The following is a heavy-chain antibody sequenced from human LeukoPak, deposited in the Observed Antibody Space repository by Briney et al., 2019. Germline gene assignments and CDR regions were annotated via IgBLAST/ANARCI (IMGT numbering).Heavy chain of an antibody. CDR3: ARGYSSGWYISFDY. Sequence: PGGSLRLSCAASGFTFSNYGMHWVRQAPGKGLEYVSAISSNGGSTYYANSVKGRFTISRDNSKNTLYLQMGSLRAEDMAVYYCARGYSSGWYISFDYWGQGTLVTVSS. V-gene: IGHV3-64*01. CDR1: GFTFSNYG. J-gene: IGHJ4*02. CDR2: ISSNGGST. D-gene: IGHD6-19*01.